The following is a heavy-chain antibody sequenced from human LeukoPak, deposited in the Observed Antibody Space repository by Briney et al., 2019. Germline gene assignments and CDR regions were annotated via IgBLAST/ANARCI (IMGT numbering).Heavy chain of an antibody. CDR1: GYTFTGYY. D-gene: IGHD5-12*01. CDR2: INPNSGGT. CDR3: ARSPGSGYEFDY. J-gene: IGHJ4*02. Sequence: GASVKVSCKASGYTFTGYYMHWVRQGPGQGLEWMGWINPNSGGTNYAQKFQGRVTMTRDTSISTAYMELSRLRSDDTAVYYCARSPGSGYEFDYWGQGTLVTVSS. V-gene: IGHV1-2*02.